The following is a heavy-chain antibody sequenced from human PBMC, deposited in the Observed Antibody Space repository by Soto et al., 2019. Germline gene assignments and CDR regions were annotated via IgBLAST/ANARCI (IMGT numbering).Heavy chain of an antibody. J-gene: IGHJ4*02. Sequence: GASVKVSCKASGYTFTSFGISWVRQAPGQGLEWMGWISVYNGDTNYVQKFQGRVTMTTDTSTTTASMEVRSLRSDDTAVYYCTTELGYDSSGYYFYDYWGQGTLVTVSS. D-gene: IGHD3-22*01. CDR1: GYTFTSFG. V-gene: IGHV1-18*04. CDR2: ISVYNGDT. CDR3: TTELGYDSSGYYFYDY.